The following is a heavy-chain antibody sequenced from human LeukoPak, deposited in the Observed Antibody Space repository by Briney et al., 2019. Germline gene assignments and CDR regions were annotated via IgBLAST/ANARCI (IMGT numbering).Heavy chain of an antibody. CDR1: GGSISSSNW. D-gene: IGHD3-16*01. CDR3: ARHGVGEWGYYYYMDV. Sequence: SGTLSLTCAVSGGSISSSNWWSWVRQPPGKGLEWIGEIYHSGSTDYNPSLKSRVTISVDKSKNQFSLKLSSVTAADTAVYYCARHGVGEWGYYYYMDVWGKGTTVTVSS. CDR2: IYHSGST. J-gene: IGHJ6*03. V-gene: IGHV4-4*02.